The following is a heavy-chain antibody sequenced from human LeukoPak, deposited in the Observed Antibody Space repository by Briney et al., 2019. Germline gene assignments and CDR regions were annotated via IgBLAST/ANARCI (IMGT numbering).Heavy chain of an antibody. D-gene: IGHD2-15*01. Sequence: PGGSLRLSCAASGFTFDDYAMHWVRQAPGKGMEWVSGISWNSGSIGYADSVTGRFTISRDNAKNSLYLQMNSLRAEDTALYYCAKDDCSGGSCYSFDYWGQGTLVTVSS. CDR2: ISWNSGSI. J-gene: IGHJ4*02. V-gene: IGHV3-9*01. CDR3: AKDDCSGGSCYSFDY. CDR1: GFTFDDYA.